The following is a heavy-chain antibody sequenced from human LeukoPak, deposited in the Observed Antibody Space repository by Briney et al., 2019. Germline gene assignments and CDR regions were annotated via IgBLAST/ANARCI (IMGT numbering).Heavy chain of an antibody. D-gene: IGHD3-22*01. J-gene: IGHJ4*02. CDR2: ISAYNGNT. V-gene: IGHV1-18*01. CDR3: ARAVPDSSGHDYYDY. Sequence: ASVKVSCTASGYTFTSYGISWVRQAPGQGLEWMGWISAYNGNTNYAQKLQGRVTMTTDTSTSTAYMELRSLRSDDTAVYYCARAVPDSSGHDYYDYWGQGTLVTVSS. CDR1: GYTFTSYG.